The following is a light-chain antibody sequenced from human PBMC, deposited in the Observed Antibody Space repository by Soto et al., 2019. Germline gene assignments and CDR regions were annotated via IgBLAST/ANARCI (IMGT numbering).Light chain of an antibody. Sequence: DIVMIQSPDSLAVSLGERATINCKSSQTVFYSSNNKNYLAWYQQKPGQPPKLLIYWASIRESGVPDRFSGSGSGIDFILTISSLQAEDVAVYYCQQYYRSPLTFGGGTKVEIK. CDR1: QTVFYSSNNKNY. V-gene: IGKV4-1*01. CDR2: WAS. J-gene: IGKJ4*01. CDR3: QQYYRSPLT.